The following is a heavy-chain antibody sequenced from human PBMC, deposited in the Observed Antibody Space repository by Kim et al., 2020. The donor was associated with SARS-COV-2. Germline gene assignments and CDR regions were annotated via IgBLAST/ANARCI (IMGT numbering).Heavy chain of an antibody. Sequence: GGSLRLSCAASGFTFSSYAMHWVRQAPGKGLEWVAVISYDGSNKYYADSVKGRFTISRDNSKNTLYLQMNSLRAEDTAVYYCARETYNYYDSSGFRGMDVGGQGTTVPVS. CDR2: ISYDGSNK. D-gene: IGHD3-22*01. V-gene: IGHV3-30-3*01. CDR3: ARETYNYYDSSGFRGMDV. J-gene: IGHJ6*02. CDR1: GFTFSSYA.